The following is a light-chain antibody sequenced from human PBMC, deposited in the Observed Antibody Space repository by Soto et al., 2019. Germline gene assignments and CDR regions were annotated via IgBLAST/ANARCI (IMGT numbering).Light chain of an antibody. J-gene: IGKJ4*01. CDR2: GAS. V-gene: IGKV3-15*01. CDR3: QQYNNGPPAT. CDR1: QSVWTK. Sequence: EIVMTQSPATLSVSPGERATLSCRAGQSVWTKLAWYQQKPGQAPRLLIYGASTRATGISARFRGSGSGTEFSLTISSLQAEDFAVYYCQQYNNGPPATFGGGTKVDIK.